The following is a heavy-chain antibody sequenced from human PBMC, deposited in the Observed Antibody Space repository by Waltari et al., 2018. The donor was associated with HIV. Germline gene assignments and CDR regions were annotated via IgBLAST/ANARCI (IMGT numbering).Heavy chain of an antibody. CDR2: IYIDGTS. CDR1: TFSVSNNY. J-gene: IGHJ1*01. D-gene: IGHD6-13*01. V-gene: IGHV3-53*02. CDR3: ARFEQQLIFLSAEYFQH. Sequence: EAQLVETGGTVIRPGGSLRLSCSPLTFSVSNNYVTWLRLAPDRGREWVATIYIDGTSHYADSVKGRFTISRDNAKNSLYLQMNSLRAEDTAVYYCARFEQQLIFLSAEYFQHWGQGTLVTVSS.